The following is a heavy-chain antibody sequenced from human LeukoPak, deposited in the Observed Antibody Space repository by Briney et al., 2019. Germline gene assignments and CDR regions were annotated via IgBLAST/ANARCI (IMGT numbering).Heavy chain of an antibody. CDR3: ARDCSSTSCDAFDI. Sequence: ASVKVSCKASGYTFTGYYMHWVRQAPGQGLEWMGWINPNSGGTNYAQKFQGRVTMTRDTSISTAYMELSRLRSDDTAVYYCARDCSSTSCDAFDIWGQGTMVTVSS. D-gene: IGHD2-2*01. CDR1: GYTFTGYY. J-gene: IGHJ3*02. V-gene: IGHV1-2*02. CDR2: INPNSGGT.